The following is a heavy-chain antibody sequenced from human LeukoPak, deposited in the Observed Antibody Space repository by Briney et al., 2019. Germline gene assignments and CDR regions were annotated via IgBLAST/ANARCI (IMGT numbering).Heavy chain of an antibody. CDR2: IRYDGSNK. Sequence: GGAPRLSCAASGVTLSNYAIHWGRPAPGKGLGGGGFIRYDGSNKYYVDSVKGRFTMSRDNAKNSLYLEMNSLRAEDTAVYYCATEYSYGYGDAFDIWGQGTMVTVSS. CDR3: ATEYSYGYGDAFDI. CDR1: GVTLSNYA. V-gene: IGHV3-30*02. J-gene: IGHJ3*02. D-gene: IGHD5-18*01.